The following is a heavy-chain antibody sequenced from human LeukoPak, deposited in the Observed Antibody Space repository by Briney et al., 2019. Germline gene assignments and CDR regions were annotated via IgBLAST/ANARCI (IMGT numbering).Heavy chain of an antibody. CDR1: GFTFSSHC. J-gene: IGHJ4*02. CDR2: IKQDGSEK. V-gene: IGHV3-7*01. D-gene: IGHD6-19*01. Sequence: GGSLRLSCAASGFTFSSHCMSWVRQAPGKGLEWVANIKQDGSEKYYVDSVKGRFTISRDNAKNSLYLQMNSLRAEDTAVYYCAREAVAGTHYFDSWGQGTLFTVSS. CDR3: AREAVAGTHYFDS.